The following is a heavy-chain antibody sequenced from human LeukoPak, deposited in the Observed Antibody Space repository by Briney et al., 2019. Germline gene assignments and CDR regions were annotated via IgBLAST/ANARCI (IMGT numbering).Heavy chain of an antibody. CDR1: GFTVSTNY. Sequence: GGSLRLSCAASGFTVSTNYMSWVRQAPGKGLEWVSVIYSGGSTYYADSVKGRFTISRGNAKNSVYLQMNSLRAEDRAIYYCARNKRGDYWGQGALVTVSS. J-gene: IGHJ4*02. CDR2: IYSGGST. D-gene: IGHD1/OR15-1a*01. CDR3: ARNKRGDY. V-gene: IGHV3-53*01.